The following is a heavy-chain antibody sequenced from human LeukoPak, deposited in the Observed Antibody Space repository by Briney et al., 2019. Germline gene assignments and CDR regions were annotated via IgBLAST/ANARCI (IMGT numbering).Heavy chain of an antibody. D-gene: IGHD3-3*01. CDR3: ARADDFWSGYLVYYYYGMDV. V-gene: IGHV3-21*01. J-gene: IGHJ6*02. CDR2: ISSSSGNI. CDR1: GFTFSSYT. Sequence: NTGGSLRLSCAASGFTFSSYTMHWVRQAPGKGLEWVSSISSSSGNIYYADSVKGRFTISRDNSKNTLYLQMNSLRAEDTAVYYCARADDFWSGYLVYYYYGMDVWGQGTTVIVSS.